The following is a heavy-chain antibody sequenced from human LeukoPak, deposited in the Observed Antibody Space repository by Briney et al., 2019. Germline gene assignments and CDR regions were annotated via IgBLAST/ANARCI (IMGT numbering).Heavy chain of an antibody. J-gene: IGHJ4*02. Sequence: ASVKVSCKASGYTFTGYYMHWVRQAPGQGLEWMGRIIPILGIANYAQKFQGRVTITADKSTSTAYMELSSLRSEDTAVYYCARDSVGTVVTPFDYWGQGTLVTVSS. CDR2: IIPILGIA. CDR1: GYTFTGYY. CDR3: ARDSVGTVVTPFDY. V-gene: IGHV1-69*04. D-gene: IGHD4-23*01.